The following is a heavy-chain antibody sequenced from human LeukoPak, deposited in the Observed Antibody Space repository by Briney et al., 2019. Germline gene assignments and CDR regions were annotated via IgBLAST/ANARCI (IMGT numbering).Heavy chain of an antibody. CDR1: GFTFISYW. D-gene: IGHD6-6*01. CDR3: ARRHSSSCGDY. J-gene: IGHJ4*02. Sequence: GGSLDLSVAASGFTFISYWMSWFGQAPGKGREWVANIHQGGSEIYYTVSAKGRFTISRDNAKNSLYLQMNRLGAEDTAVYYCARRHSSSCGDYWGERSLVTVSS. CDR2: IHQGGSEI. V-gene: IGHV3-7*05.